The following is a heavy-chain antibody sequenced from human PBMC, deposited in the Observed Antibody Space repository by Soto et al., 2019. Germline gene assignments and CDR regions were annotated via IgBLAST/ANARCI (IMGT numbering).Heavy chain of an antibody. D-gene: IGHD6-19*01. CDR1: GGTFSSYA. CDR3: LQKAVAADY. Sequence: QVQLVQSGAEVKKPGSSVKVSCKASGGTFSSYAISWVLQAPGQGLEWMGGIIPIFGTANYAQKFQGRVTITADTSTSTDYMELSSLISEDTAVHYCLQKAVAADYWGQGTLVTVSS. V-gene: IGHV1-69*06. CDR2: IIPIFGTA. J-gene: IGHJ4*02.